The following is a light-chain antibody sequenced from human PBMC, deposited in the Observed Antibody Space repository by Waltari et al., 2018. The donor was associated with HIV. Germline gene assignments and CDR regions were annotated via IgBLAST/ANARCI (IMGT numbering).Light chain of an antibody. J-gene: IGLJ3*02. Sequence: QSALAQPASVAGSPGQSIPLSCTGPFSYIGLYAFVSWYQQYPGKAPRLLIFSVSSRPSGISDRFSGFKSHNTATLTISDLQPEDEADYYCSSLTLTHSVLFGGGTRLTVL. CDR1: FSYIGLYAF. CDR3: SSLTLTHSVL. V-gene: IGLV2-14*03. CDR2: SVS.